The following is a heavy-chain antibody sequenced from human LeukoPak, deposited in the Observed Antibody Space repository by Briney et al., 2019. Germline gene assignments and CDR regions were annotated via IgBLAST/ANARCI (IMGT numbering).Heavy chain of an antibody. V-gene: IGHV4-59*01. J-gene: IGHJ6*04. Sequence: SETLSLTCTVSGGSISSYYWSWIRQPPGKGLEWIGYIYYSGSTNCNPSLKSRVTISVDTSKNQFSLKLSSVTAADTAVYYCARDDESRYGMDVWGKGTTVTVSS. CDR3: ARDDESRYGMDV. CDR1: GGSISSYY. CDR2: IYYSGST.